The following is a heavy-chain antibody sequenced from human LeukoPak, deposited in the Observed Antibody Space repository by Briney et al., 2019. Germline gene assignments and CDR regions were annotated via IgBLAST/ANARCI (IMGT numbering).Heavy chain of an antibody. Sequence: GGSLRLSCAASGFSFPSHSFHWVRQSPGKGLEWVAYIGTSGSTKYQAKSVKGRFSISRDNAKNSLFLQMNSLRVEDTAVYYCERDRGTFGVVDSWGQGTLVAVSS. D-gene: IGHD3-3*01. CDR1: GFSFPSHS. CDR2: IGTSGSTK. V-gene: IGHV3-48*04. J-gene: IGHJ4*02. CDR3: ERDRGTFGVVDS.